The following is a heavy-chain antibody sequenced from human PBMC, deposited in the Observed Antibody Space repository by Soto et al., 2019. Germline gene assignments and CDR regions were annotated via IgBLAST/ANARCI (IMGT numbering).Heavy chain of an antibody. V-gene: IGHV3-23*01. CDR2: ISGGGATT. J-gene: IGHJ4*02. D-gene: IGHD3-10*01. CDR3: AKGRGGSGSLTPRVDF. Sequence: EVQLLESGGGLVQPGGSLRLSCAASGFTFNNYAMTWVRQAPGKGLEWVSGISGGGATTSYADSVKGRFTVSRDGSKNTLYLQMSSLRAEDTALYYCAKGRGGSGSLTPRVDFWGQGTLVTVSS. CDR1: GFTFNNYA.